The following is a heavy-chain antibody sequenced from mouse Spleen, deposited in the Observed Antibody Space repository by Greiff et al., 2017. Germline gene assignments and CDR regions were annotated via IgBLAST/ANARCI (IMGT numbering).Heavy chain of an antibody. CDR1: GFTFSSYA. CDR3: ARHDDYDVGDFDY. CDR2: ISSGGGNT. V-gene: IGHV5-9*04. J-gene: IGHJ2*01. D-gene: IGHD2-4*01. Sequence: EVKLVESGGGLVKLGGSLKLSCAASGFTFSSYAMSWVRQTPEKRLEWVATISSGGGNTYYPDSVKGRFTISRDNAKNTLYLQMSSLKSEDTAMYYCARHDDYDVGDFDYWGQGTTLTVSS.